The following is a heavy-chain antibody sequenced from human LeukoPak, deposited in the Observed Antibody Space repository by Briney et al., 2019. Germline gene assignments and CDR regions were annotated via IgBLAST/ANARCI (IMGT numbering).Heavy chain of an antibody. CDR1: GGSVSSGSCF. D-gene: IGHD2-2*01. CDR3: ARDVPSSLGMGV. J-gene: IGHJ6*02. CDR2: IYYSGST. V-gene: IGHV4-61*01. Sequence: SETLSLTCTVPGGSVSSGSCFWSWIRQPPGKGLEWIGYIYYSGSTNYNPSLKSRVTMSVDTSRNQFSLKLSSVTAADTAVYYCARDVPSSLGMGVWGQGTTVTVSS.